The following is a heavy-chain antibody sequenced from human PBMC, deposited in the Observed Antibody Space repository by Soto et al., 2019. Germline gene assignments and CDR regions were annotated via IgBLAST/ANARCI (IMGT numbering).Heavy chain of an antibody. CDR1: GYTFTGYY. CDR3: ARDLGTHDYSNFDY. J-gene: IGHJ4*02. Sequence: ASVKVSCKASGYTFTGYYMHWVRQAPGQGLEWMGWINPNSGGTNYAQKFQGRVTMTRDTSISTAYMELSRLRSDDTAVCYCARDLGTHDYSNFDYWGQGTLVTVSS. V-gene: IGHV1-2*02. D-gene: IGHD4-4*01. CDR2: INPNSGGT.